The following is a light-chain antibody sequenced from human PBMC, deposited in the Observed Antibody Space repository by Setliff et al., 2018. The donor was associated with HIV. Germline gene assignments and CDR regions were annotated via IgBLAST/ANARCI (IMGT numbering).Light chain of an antibody. CDR2: YDS. Sequence: SYELTQPHTVSVATAQVARNPRGGNNIGRKAVHWYQQKPGQDPVLVISYDSDRPSGIPERFSGSNSGNTATLTISRVEAGDEADYYCQVWDSSSDHPYVFGTGTKVTVL. J-gene: IGLJ1*01. V-gene: IGLV3-21*04. CDR3: QVWDSSSDHPYV. CDR1: NIGRKA.